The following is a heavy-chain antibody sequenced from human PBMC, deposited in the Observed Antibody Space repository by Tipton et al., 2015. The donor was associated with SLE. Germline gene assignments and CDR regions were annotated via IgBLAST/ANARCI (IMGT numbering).Heavy chain of an antibody. CDR3: AILDYSSISPGLDAFDI. CDR1: GYTFDSYG. CDR2: ISASNANT. J-gene: IGHJ3*02. V-gene: IGHV1-18*01. D-gene: IGHD6-13*01. Sequence: QLVQSGAEVRKPGASVKVSCKASGYTFDSYGINWVRQAPGQGLEWMGWISASNANTNYAQELKGRVTMTRDTSTSTAYMELRSLRSYDTAVDYCAILDYSSISPGLDAFDIWGQGTMVTVTS.